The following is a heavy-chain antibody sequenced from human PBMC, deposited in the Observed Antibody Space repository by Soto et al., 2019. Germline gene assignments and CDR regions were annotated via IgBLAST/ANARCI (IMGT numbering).Heavy chain of an antibody. D-gene: IGHD6-6*01. CDR3: ARDTEEYSSSSRYYYYYGMDV. CDR1: GYTFTGYY. Sequence: QVQLVQSGAEVKKPGASVKVSCKASGYTFTGYYMHWVRQAPGQGLEWMGWINPNSGGTNYAQKLQGRVTMTRDTSISTAYMELSRLRADDTAVYYCARDTEEYSSSSRYYYYYGMDVWGQGTTVTVSS. J-gene: IGHJ6*02. V-gene: IGHV1-2*02. CDR2: INPNSGGT.